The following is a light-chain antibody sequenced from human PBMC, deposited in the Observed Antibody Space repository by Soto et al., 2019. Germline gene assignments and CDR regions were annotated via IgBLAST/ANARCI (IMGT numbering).Light chain of an antibody. CDR1: SSDVGGYNY. CDR3: SSYTSSSPYV. V-gene: IGLV2-14*01. J-gene: IGLJ1*01. CDR2: EVS. Sequence: QSALTQPASVSGSPGQSITISCTGTSSDVGGYNYVSWYQQHPVKAPKLMIDEVSNRPSGVSNRFSGSKSGNTASLTISGLQAEDEADYYCSSYTSSSPYVFGTGTKVTVL.